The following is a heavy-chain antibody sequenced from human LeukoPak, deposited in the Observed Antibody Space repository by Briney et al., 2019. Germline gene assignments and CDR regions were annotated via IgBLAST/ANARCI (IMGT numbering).Heavy chain of an antibody. CDR2: ISAYNGNT. D-gene: IGHD1-26*01. CDR3: ARVGGGSYYCDY. CDR1: AYTFTSYG. Sequence: GASAKVSCRASAYTFTSYGIICGRQPPGQGVEWMGWISAYNGNTNYAQKLQGRVSMTTVTSTSTAYMELRSLRSDDTAVYYCARVGGGSYYCDYWGQGTLLSVSS. J-gene: IGHJ4*02. V-gene: IGHV1-18*01.